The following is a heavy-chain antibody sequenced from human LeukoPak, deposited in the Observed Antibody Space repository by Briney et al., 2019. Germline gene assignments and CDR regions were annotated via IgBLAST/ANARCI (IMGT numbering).Heavy chain of an antibody. CDR2: ISAYNGNT. Sequence: GASVKVSCKASGYTFTSYGISWVRQAPGQGLEWMGWISAYNGNTNYAQKLQGRVTMTTDTSTSTAYMGLSSLRSEDTAVYYCARGHSSSWYPEEIYYYMDVWGKGTTVTVSS. J-gene: IGHJ6*03. D-gene: IGHD6-13*01. CDR1: GYTFTSYG. V-gene: IGHV1-18*01. CDR3: ARGHSSSWYPEEIYYYMDV.